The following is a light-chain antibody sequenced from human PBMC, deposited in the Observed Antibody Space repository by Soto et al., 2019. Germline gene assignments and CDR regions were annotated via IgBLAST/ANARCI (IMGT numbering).Light chain of an antibody. CDR1: QSSNW. CDR3: RQYNNYSPRT. J-gene: IGKJ1*01. CDR2: KAS. Sequence: DIQMTQSPSTLSASVGDRVTITCRASQSSNWLAGYQQKPGKAPQLLIYKASSLESGVPSRFIGSGSGTEFIFTIISRQPDDFVTNYCRQYNNYSPRTFGQGTKVEIK. V-gene: IGKV1-5*03.